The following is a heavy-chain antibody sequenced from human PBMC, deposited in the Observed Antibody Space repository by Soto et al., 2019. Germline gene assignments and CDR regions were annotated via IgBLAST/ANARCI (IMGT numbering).Heavy chain of an antibody. Sequence: QVQLVESGGGVVQPGRSLRLSCAASGFTFSSYGMHWVRQAPGKGLEWVAVISYDGSNKYYADSVKGRFTISRDNSKNTLYLQMNSLRAEDTAVYYCARGVNYYGSGSYYNVDYWGQGTLVTVSS. CDR2: ISYDGSNK. D-gene: IGHD3-10*01. V-gene: IGHV3-30*03. CDR1: GFTFSSYG. J-gene: IGHJ4*02. CDR3: ARGVNYYGSGSYYNVDY.